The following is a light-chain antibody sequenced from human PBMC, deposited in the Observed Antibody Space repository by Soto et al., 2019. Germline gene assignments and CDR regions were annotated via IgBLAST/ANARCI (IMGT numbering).Light chain of an antibody. CDR3: HQYGSSPST. V-gene: IGKV3-11*01. CDR2: DAS. CDR1: QSVSSY. Sequence: EIVLTQSPATLPLSPGERATLSCRASQSVSSYLAWYQQKPGQAPRLLIYDASNRATGIPARFSGSGSGTDFTLTISSLEPEDFAVYYCHQYGSSPSTFGQGTKVDIK. J-gene: IGKJ1*01.